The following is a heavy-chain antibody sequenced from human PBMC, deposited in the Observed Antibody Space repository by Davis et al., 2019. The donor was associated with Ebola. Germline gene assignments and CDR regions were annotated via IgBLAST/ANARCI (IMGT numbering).Heavy chain of an antibody. CDR2: IKQDGSEK. V-gene: IGHV3-7*01. CDR3: ARDGSDYSAVYYYYGMDV. CDR1: GFTFSSYW. Sequence: PGGSLRLSCAASGFTFSSYWMSWVRQAPGKGLEWVANIKQDGSEKYYVDSVKGRFTISRDNSKNTLYLQMNSLRAEDTAVYYCARDGSDYSAVYYYYGMDVWGQGTTVTVSS. J-gene: IGHJ6*02. D-gene: IGHD2-21*02.